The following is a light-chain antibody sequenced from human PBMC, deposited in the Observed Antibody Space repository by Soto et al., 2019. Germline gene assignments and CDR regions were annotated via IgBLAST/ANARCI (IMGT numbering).Light chain of an antibody. Sequence: QSVPTQPPSASGSPGQSVTISCTGTSSDIGGYDYVSWYQQHPGKAPKLIIYEVNKRPSGVPDRFSGSKSGNTASLTVSGLQAEDEADYYCSSYAGSNNLVFAGGTKLTVL. CDR3: SSYAGSNNLV. J-gene: IGLJ3*02. CDR2: EVN. CDR1: SSDIGGYDY. V-gene: IGLV2-8*01.